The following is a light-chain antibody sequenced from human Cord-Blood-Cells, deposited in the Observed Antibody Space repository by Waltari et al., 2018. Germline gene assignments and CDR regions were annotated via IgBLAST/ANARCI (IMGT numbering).Light chain of an antibody. J-gene: IGKJ1*01. Sequence: DIQMTQSPSSLSASVGDRVTITCRASHVISNYLALYQQKPGKVPKLLIYAASPLQSVFLTRFSGSGSGTDYTLTIRSLQPEDVATYCWQKYNSAPTFGHGTKVEIK. CDR2: AAS. CDR1: HVISNY. CDR3: QKYNSAPT. V-gene: IGKV1-27*01.